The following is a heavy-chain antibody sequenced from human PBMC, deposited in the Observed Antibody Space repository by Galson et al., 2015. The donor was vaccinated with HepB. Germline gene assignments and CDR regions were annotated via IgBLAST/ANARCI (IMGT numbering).Heavy chain of an antibody. J-gene: IGHJ4*02. CDR1: GYTFTSYS. CDR2: INTKTGNP. Sequence: SVKVSCKASGYTFTSYSIFWVRQAPGQGLEWMAWINTKTGNPTYAQGLTGRFVFSLDTSVSTAYLQISSLKAEDTAVYYCARDLHGTYVVFDYWGQGTRVTVSS. D-gene: IGHD1-1*01. CDR3: ARDLHGTYVVFDY. V-gene: IGHV7-4-1*02.